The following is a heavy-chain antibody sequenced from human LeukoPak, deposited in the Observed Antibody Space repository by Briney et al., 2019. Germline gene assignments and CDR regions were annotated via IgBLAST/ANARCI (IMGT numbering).Heavy chain of an antibody. Sequence: PGEPLRISGKVSGNNLTNYWMGGGRKLPGKGFRWMGIVYPGDSDTRYSPSFRGQVTISADKSIITAYLQWSSLKASDTAMYYCARREHDDWFFDFWGRGTLVTVSS. V-gene: IGHV5-51*01. D-gene: IGHD1-1*01. CDR1: GNNLTNYW. CDR3: ARREHDDWFFDF. J-gene: IGHJ2*01. CDR2: VYPGDSDT.